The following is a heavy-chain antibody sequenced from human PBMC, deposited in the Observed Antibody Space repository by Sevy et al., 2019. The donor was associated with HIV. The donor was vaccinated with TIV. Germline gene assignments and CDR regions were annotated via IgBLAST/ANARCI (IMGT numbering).Heavy chain of an antibody. CDR2: IYPGDSDT. CDR3: ARHWPGEDIVVEVAALAFDM. Sequence: GESLKISCKGSGYSFTSYWIGWVRQMPGKGLEWMGIIYPGDSDTRYSPSFQGQVTISADKSISTAYLQWSSLKASDTAMYYCARHWPGEDIVVEVAALAFDMWGQGTKVTVSS. J-gene: IGHJ3*02. V-gene: IGHV5-51*01. CDR1: GYSFTSYW. D-gene: IGHD2-15*01.